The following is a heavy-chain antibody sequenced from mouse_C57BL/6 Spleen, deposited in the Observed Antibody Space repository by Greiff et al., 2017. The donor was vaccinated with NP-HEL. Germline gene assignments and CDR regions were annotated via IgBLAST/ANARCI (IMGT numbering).Heavy chain of an antibody. J-gene: IGHJ2*01. CDR2: ISNLAYSI. Sequence: EVQWVESGGGLVQPGGSLKLSCAASGFTFSDYGMAWVRQAPRKGPEWVAFISNLAYSIYYADTVTGRFTISRENAKNTLYLEMSSLRSEDTAMYYCARHRYGSSYGYFDYWGQGTTLTVSS. CDR1: GFTFSDYG. V-gene: IGHV5-15*01. D-gene: IGHD1-1*01. CDR3: ARHRYGSSYGYFDY.